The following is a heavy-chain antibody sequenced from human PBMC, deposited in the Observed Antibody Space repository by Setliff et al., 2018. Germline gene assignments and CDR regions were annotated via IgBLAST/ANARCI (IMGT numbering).Heavy chain of an antibody. J-gene: IGHJ6*02. CDR3: ASAYYYGSGNDYKNRMDV. CDR2: MNPNSGNT. V-gene: IGHV1-8*02. D-gene: IGHD3-10*01. CDR1: GYTFTSYD. Sequence: ASVKVSCKASGYTFTSYDINWVRQATGQGLEWMGWMNPNSGNTGYAQKFQGRVTMTRNTSISTAYMELSSLRSEDTDVYYCASAYYYGSGNDYKNRMDVWGQGTTVTVSS.